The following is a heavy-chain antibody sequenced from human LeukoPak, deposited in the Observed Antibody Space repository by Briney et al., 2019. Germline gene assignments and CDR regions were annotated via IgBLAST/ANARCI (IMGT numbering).Heavy chain of an antibody. D-gene: IGHD2-15*01. V-gene: IGHV3-64D*06. CDR2: ISSNGDNT. Sequence: GGSLRLSCSASGFPFNTYAIHWVRQAPGKGLEYVAGISSNGDNTDFADSAKGRFTISRDNSKSTLFLQMNSLRAEDTAVYFCTRDSALLGIAFDLWGQGTVVTVSS. CDR3: TRDSALLGIAFDL. J-gene: IGHJ3*01. CDR1: GFPFNTYA.